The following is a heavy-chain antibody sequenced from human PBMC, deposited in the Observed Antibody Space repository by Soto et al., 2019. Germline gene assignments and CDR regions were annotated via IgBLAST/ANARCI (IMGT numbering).Heavy chain of an antibody. CDR3: AQDLPWFDP. Sequence: QVQLVESGGGVVQPGRSLRLSCAASGFTFSSYGMHWVRQAPGKGLEWVAVISYDGSNKYYADSVKGRFTISRDNSKNTLYLQMNSLRAEDTAVYYCAQDLPWFDPWGQGTLVTVSS. J-gene: IGHJ5*02. V-gene: IGHV3-30*18. CDR2: ISYDGSNK. CDR1: GFTFSSYG.